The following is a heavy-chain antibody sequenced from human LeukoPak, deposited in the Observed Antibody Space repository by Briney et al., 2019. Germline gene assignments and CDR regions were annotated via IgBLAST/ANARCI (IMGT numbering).Heavy chain of an antibody. CDR2: ISGSAYNT. CDR1: GFTFSSYG. D-gene: IGHD1-26*01. Sequence: GGSLRLSCAASGFTFSSYGMSWVRQAPGKGMEWVSTISGSAYNTYYADSVKGRFTISRDNSANTLYLQMNSLRAEDTALYYCAKHSGSYFIYYVDSWGQGTLVTVSS. J-gene: IGHJ4*02. V-gene: IGHV3-23*01. CDR3: AKHSGSYFIYYVDS.